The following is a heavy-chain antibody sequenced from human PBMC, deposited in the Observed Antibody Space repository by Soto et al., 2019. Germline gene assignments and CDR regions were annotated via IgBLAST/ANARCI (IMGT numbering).Heavy chain of an antibody. D-gene: IGHD4-17*01. CDR3: ARDRAAKTTVGYYYYGMDV. J-gene: IGHJ6*02. Sequence: SETLSLTCTVSGGSISSYYWSWIRQPPGKGLEWIGYIYYSGSTNYNPSLKSRVTISVDTSKNQFSLKLSSVTAADTAVYYCARDRAAKTTVGYYYYGMDVWGQGTTVTVSS. CDR2: IYYSGST. CDR1: GGSISSYY. V-gene: IGHV4-59*01.